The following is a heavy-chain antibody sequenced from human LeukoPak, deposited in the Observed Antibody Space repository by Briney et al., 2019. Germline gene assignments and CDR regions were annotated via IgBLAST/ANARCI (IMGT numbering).Heavy chain of an antibody. J-gene: IGHJ6*03. CDR3: ARAYSGYENYYYYYYMDV. Sequence: SVKVSCKGSGGTFSSYAISWVRQAPGQGLEWMGGIIPIFGTANYAQKFQGRVTITADKSTSTAYMELSSLRSEDTAVYYCARAYSGYENYYYYYYMDVWGKGTTVTVSS. CDR2: IIPIFGTA. CDR1: GGTFSSYA. D-gene: IGHD5-12*01. V-gene: IGHV1-69*06.